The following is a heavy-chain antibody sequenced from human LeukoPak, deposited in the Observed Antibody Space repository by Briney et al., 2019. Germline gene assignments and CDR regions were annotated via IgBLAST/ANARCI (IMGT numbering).Heavy chain of an antibody. V-gene: IGHV4-38-2*02. CDR1: GYSISSGYY. D-gene: IGHD1-26*01. Sequence: PSETLSLTCTVSGYSISSGYYWGWIRQPPGKGLEWIGSIYHSGSTYYNPSLKSRVTISVDTSKNQFSLKLSSVTAADTAVYYCARDREGATLGYFDYWGQGTLVTVSS. CDR3: ARDREGATLGYFDY. CDR2: IYHSGST. J-gene: IGHJ4*02.